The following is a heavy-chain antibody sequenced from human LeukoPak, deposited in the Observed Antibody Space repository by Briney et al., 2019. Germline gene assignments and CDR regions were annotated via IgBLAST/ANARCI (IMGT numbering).Heavy chain of an antibody. CDR3: ARGASPKDAVFFDY. J-gene: IGHJ4*02. Sequence: SETLSLTCSVSGVSITSGSYYWGWIRPSAGKGLEWIGRVHSSGDIYHNAAFRSRAAVSGDASKNQFSLQLNSATAADTAVYYCARGASPKDAVFFDYWGQGALITVSS. CDR2: VHSSGDI. V-gene: IGHV4-61*02. D-gene: IGHD3-16*01. CDR1: GVSITSGSYY.